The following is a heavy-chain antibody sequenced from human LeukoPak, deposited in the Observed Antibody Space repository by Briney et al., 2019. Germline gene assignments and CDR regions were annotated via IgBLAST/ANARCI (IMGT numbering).Heavy chain of an antibody. J-gene: IGHJ6*02. D-gene: IGHD3-3*01. CDR1: GYTFTSYD. Sequence: GASVKVSCKASGYTFTSYDINWVRQATGQGLEWMGWMNPNSGNTGYAQKFQGRVTMTRNTSISTAYMELSSLRSEDTAVYYCARGKGVRFLEWLSEAESDYYYYYGMDVWGQGTTVTVSS. V-gene: IGHV1-8*01. CDR2: MNPNSGNT. CDR3: ARGKGVRFLEWLSEAESDYYYYYGMDV.